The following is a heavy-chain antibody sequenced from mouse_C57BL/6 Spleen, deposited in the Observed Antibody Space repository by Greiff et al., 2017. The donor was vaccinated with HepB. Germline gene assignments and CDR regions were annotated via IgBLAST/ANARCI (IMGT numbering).Heavy chain of an antibody. D-gene: IGHD1-1*01. V-gene: IGHV5-6*01. CDR2: ISSGGSYT. Sequence: EVKVVESGGDLVKPGGSLKLSCAASGFTFSSYGMSWVRQTPDKRLEWVATISSGGSYTYYPDSVKGRFTISRDNAKNTLYLQMSSLKSDDTAMYYCASPTVVAPYYAMDYWGQGTSVTVSS. CDR1: GFTFSSYG. CDR3: ASPTVVAPYYAMDY. J-gene: IGHJ4*01.